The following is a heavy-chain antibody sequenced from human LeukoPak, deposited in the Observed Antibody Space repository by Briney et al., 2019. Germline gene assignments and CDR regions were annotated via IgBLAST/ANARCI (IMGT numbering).Heavy chain of an antibody. J-gene: IGHJ4*02. D-gene: IGHD3-10*01. CDR2: IYPSGST. V-gene: IGHV4-4*07. Sequence: SETLSLTCSVSGGSFSSYCWNWIRQPAGKGLEWIGRIYPSGSTKYNPSLKSRVTMSLDTSKILFSLKLSSVTAADTAIYYCAKSVYGSGNFDLWGQGTLVTVSS. CDR3: AKSVYGSGNFDL. CDR1: GGSFSSYC.